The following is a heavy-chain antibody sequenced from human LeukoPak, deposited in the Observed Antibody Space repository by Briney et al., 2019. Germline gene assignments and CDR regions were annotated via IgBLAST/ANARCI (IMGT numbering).Heavy chain of an antibody. D-gene: IGHD4-11*01. CDR2: ISYDGSNK. CDR1: GFTFSSYG. J-gene: IGHJ4*02. CDR3: AKDDSNLISLPDY. V-gene: IGHV3-30*18. Sequence: PGGSLRLSCAASGFTFSSYGMHWVRQAPGKGLEWVAVISYDGSNKYYADSVKGRFTISRDNSKNTLYLQMNSQRAEDTAVYYCAKDDSNLISLPDYWGQGTLVTVSS.